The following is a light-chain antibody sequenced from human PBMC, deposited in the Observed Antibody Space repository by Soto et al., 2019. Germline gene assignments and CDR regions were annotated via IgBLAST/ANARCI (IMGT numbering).Light chain of an antibody. Sequence: EIQLTQSPCTLSLSPGERATLSCRASQAVSSSYLAWYQQKPGRAPRLLMYGASSRATGIPDRFSGSGSGTDFTLTISRLEPEDFAVYYCQQYGSSPRTFGQGTKVDIK. CDR3: QQYGSSPRT. V-gene: IGKV3-20*01. CDR2: GAS. J-gene: IGKJ1*01. CDR1: QAVSSSY.